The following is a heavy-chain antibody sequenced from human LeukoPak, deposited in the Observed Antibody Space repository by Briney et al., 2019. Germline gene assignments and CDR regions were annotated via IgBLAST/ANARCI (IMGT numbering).Heavy chain of an antibody. D-gene: IGHD5-12*01. CDR2: IRSSSSYV. CDR1: GFTFSNYY. CDR3: ARVSYRGYSGYDFDF. J-gene: IGHJ4*02. Sequence: GGSLRLSCAASGFTFSNYYMSWVRQAPGKGLEWVSSIRSSSSYVYYADSVKGRFTISRDNAKNSLYLQMSGLRAEDTAVYYCARVSYRGYSGYDFDFWGQGTLVTVSP. V-gene: IGHV3-21*01.